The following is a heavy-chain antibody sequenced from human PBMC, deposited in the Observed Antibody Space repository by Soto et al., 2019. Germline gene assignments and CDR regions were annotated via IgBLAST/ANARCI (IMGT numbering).Heavy chain of an antibody. CDR2: ISYDGSNK. CDR3: ARGLINKRDYYGSGSYYNGDY. D-gene: IGHD3-10*01. CDR1: GFTFSSYA. J-gene: IGHJ4*02. V-gene: IGHV3-30-3*01. Sequence: QVQLVESGGGVVQPGRSLRLSCAASGFTFSSYAMHWVRQAPGKGLEWVAVISYDGSNKYYADSVKGRFTISRDNSKNTLYLKMNSLRAEDTAVYYCARGLINKRDYYGSGSYYNGDYWGQGTLVTVSS.